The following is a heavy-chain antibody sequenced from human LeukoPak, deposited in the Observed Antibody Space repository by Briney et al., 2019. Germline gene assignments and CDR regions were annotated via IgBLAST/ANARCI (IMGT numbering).Heavy chain of an antibody. CDR1: GGSFSGYY. Sequence: SETLSLTCAVYGGSFSGYYWSWIRQPPGKGLEWMGEINHSGSTNYNPSLKSRVTISVDTSKNQFSLKLSSVTAADTAVYYCARGRTRLGYCSSTSCPSNNWFDPWGQGTLVTVSS. V-gene: IGHV4-34*01. D-gene: IGHD2-2*01. CDR2: INHSGST. J-gene: IGHJ5*02. CDR3: ARGRTRLGYCSSTSCPSNNWFDP.